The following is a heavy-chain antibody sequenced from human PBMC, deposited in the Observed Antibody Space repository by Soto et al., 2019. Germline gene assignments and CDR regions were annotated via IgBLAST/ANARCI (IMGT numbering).Heavy chain of an antibody. CDR1: GFTFSNAW. CDR2: IKSKTDGGTT. J-gene: IGHJ5*02. Sequence: EVQLVESGGGLVKPGGSLRLSCAASGFTFSNAWMSWVRQAPGKGLEWVGRIKSKTDGGTTDYAAPVKGRFTISRDDSKNTLYLQMNSLKTEDTAVYYCTTAGVVLMVYAGFDPWGQGTLVTVSS. D-gene: IGHD2-8*01. V-gene: IGHV3-15*01. CDR3: TTAGVVLMVYAGFDP.